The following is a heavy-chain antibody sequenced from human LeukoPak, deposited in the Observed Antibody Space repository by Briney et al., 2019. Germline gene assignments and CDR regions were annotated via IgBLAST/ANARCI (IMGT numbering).Heavy chain of an antibody. J-gene: IGHJ3*02. V-gene: IGHV4-4*09. Sequence: PSETLSLTCTVSGDSMNNHFWSSIRRRPGKGLEWIGYIHSSRGTNNDPSLKSRVTISVDTSKNQFSLKLTYMPAADTGVYYCARHIGSNWYWAFDIWGQGTMVTVSS. D-gene: IGHD6-13*01. CDR3: ARHIGSNWYWAFDI. CDR1: GDSMNNHF. CDR2: IHSSRGT.